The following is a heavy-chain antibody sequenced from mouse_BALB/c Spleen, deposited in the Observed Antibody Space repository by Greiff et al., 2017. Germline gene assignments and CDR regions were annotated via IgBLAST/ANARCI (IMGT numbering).Heavy chain of an antibody. CDR2: IDPYDSET. CDR3: ARDDGNYGW. D-gene: IGHD2-3*01. V-gene: IGHV14-3*02. CDR1: GFNIKDTY. Sequence: VQLKESGAELVKPGASVKLSCTASGFNIKDTYMHWVKQRPEQGLEWIGRIDPYDSETHYNQKFKDKAILTVDKSSSTAYMQLSSLTSEDSAVYYCARDDGNYGWWGQGTTLTVSS. J-gene: IGHJ2*01.